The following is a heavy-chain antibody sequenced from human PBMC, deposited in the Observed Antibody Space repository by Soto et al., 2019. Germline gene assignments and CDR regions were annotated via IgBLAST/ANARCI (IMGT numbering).Heavy chain of an antibody. CDR3: ARDNEGSGWFY. V-gene: IGHV3-7*05. D-gene: IGHD6-13*01. CDR2: INLDGSEK. Sequence: ETLSLTCSVSGDSISSPDYWWGWIRQPPGKGPEWVANINLDGSEKNYADSVRGRFTISRDNAKNSLYLQMDSLRFDDTAVYYCARDNEGSGWFYWGQGALVTVSS. J-gene: IGHJ4*01. CDR1: GDSISSPDYW.